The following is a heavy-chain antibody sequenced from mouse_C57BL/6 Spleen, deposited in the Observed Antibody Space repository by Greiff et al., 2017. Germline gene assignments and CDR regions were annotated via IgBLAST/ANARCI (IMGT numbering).Heavy chain of an antibody. D-gene: IGHD2-3*01. V-gene: IGHV1-64*01. CDR1: GYTFTSYW. J-gene: IGHJ2*01. CDR3: ARYERYCVDY. CDR2: IHPNSGST. Sequence: VQLQQPGAELVKPGASVKLSCKASGYTFTSYWMHWVKQRPGQGLEWIGMIHPNSGSTNYNEKFKSKATLTVDKSSSTAYMQLSNLTSEDSAVYYCARYERYCVDYWGQGTTLTVSS.